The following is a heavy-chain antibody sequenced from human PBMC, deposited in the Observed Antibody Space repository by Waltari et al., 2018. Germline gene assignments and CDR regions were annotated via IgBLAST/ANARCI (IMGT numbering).Heavy chain of an antibody. CDR2: IYYSGST. CDR3: ATLVVTIFGVVKDY. CDR1: GGSISSSSYY. V-gene: IGHV4-39*01. Sequence: QLQLQESGPGLVKPSETLYLTCTVSGGSISSSSYYWGWIRQPPGKGLEWIGSIYYSGSTYYNPSLKSRVTISVDTSKNQFSLKLSSVTAADTAVYYCATLVVTIFGVVKDYWGQGTLVTVSS. J-gene: IGHJ4*02. D-gene: IGHD3-3*01.